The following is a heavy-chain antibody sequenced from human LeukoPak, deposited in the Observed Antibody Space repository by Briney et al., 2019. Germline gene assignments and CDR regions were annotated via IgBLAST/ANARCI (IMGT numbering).Heavy chain of an antibody. CDR3: AGWHSDYDHDY. D-gene: IGHD5-12*01. V-gene: IGHV3-21*01. CDR2: ISSTSRYI. J-gene: IGHJ4*02. CDR1: GFTFSRYC. Sequence: GGSLRLSCTASGFTFSRYCMNWVRQAPGKGLEWVSSISSTSRYIYYADSVKARFTVSRDNAKNSLYLQMNSLRAEDTAVYYCAGWHSDYDHDYWGRGTLVSVSS.